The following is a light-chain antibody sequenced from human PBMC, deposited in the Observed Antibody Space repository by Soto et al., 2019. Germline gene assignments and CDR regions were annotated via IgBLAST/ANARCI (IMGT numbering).Light chain of an antibody. V-gene: IGKV3-11*01. J-gene: IGKJ1*01. CDR3: PQGSSCPLCT. CDR1: QSLSNY. CDR2: DAS. Sequence: ILLTQAPPTLSLARGETGTLSCRAIQSLSNYLAWYQQIPGQAPRLLIYDASNRATGIPPRFSGSGSGTDFTLTISRLELEVFVINYRPQGSSCPLCTLGQGTKVNIK.